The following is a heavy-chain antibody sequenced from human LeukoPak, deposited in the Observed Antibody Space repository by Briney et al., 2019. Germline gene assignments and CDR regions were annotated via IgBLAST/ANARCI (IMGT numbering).Heavy chain of an antibody. CDR3: ARDFSVGATHYYYGMDV. Sequence: SVKVSCKASGGTFSSYAISWVRQAPGQGLEWMGRIIPILGIANYAQKFQGRVTITADKSTSTAYMELSSLRSEDTAVYYCARDFSVGATHYYYGMDVWGQGTTVTVSS. D-gene: IGHD1-26*01. V-gene: IGHV1-69*04. CDR2: IIPILGIA. J-gene: IGHJ6*02. CDR1: GGTFSSYA.